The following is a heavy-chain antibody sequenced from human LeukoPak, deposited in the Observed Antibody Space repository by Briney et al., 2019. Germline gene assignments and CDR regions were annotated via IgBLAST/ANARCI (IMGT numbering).Heavy chain of an antibody. D-gene: IGHD1-26*01. CDR3: AREGPELSYYMDV. J-gene: IGHJ6*03. Sequence: GGSLRLSCSTSGFTFITYGMSWVRQAPGKGLEWVSVISGSGSTTYYADSVKGRFTISRDNSKNTLYLQMNSLRAEDTAVYYCAREGPELSYYMDVWGKGTTVTVSS. CDR1: GFTFITYG. CDR2: ISGSGSTT. V-gene: IGHV3-23*01.